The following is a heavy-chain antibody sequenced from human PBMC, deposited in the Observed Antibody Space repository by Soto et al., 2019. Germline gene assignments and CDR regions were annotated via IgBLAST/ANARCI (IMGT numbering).Heavy chain of an antibody. CDR2: IYYSGST. CDR3: ARAGYYDFWSGPSSNYYYYMDV. Sequence: SETLSLTCTVSGGSISSYYWSWIRQPPGKGLEWIGYIYYSGSTNYNPSLKSRVTISVDTSKNQFSLKLSSVTAADTAVYYCARAGYYDFWSGPSSNYYYYMDVWGKGTTVTVSS. J-gene: IGHJ6*03. V-gene: IGHV4-59*01. CDR1: GGSISSYY. D-gene: IGHD3-3*01.